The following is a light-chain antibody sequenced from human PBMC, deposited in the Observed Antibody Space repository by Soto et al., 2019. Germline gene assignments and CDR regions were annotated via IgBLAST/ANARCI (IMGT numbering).Light chain of an antibody. CDR1: TGAVTSGHY. V-gene: IGLV7-46*01. CDR2: DTS. J-gene: IGLJ2*01. CDR3: LLSYGGARRV. Sequence: QAVVTQEPSLTVFPGGTVTLTCASSTGAVTSGHYPYWFQQKPGQAPRTLIYDTSNKHSWTPARFSGSLLGGKPALTLSGAQPEDEAEYFCLLSYGGARRVFGGGTKLTVL.